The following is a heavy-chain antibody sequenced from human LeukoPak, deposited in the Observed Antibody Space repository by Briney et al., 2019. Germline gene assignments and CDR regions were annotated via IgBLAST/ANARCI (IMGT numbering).Heavy chain of an antibody. CDR1: GFTFNMYW. Sequence: GGSLRLSCAASGFTFNMYWMNWVRQAPGKGLEWVANIKYDGSEKYYVDSMKGRFTISRDNAKNSLYLQMNSLRAEDTAVYYCARERPFTAHWGQGTLVTVSS. J-gene: IGHJ1*01. V-gene: IGHV3-7*01. CDR2: IKYDGSEK. CDR3: ARERPFTAH.